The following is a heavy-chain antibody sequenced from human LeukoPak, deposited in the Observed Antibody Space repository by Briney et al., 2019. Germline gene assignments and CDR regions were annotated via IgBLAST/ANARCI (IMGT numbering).Heavy chain of an antibody. Sequence: GGSLRLSCAASGFTFSSYAMSWVRQAPGKGLEWVSAISADGGSTYYADSLKGRFTISRDNSKNTLYLQMNSLRAEDTAVYYCAKPWGYYDFWSGSPKKEDYWGQGTLVTVSS. CDR3: AKPWGYYDFWSGSPKKEDY. CDR2: ISADGGST. V-gene: IGHV3-23*01. CDR1: GFTFSSYA. D-gene: IGHD3-3*01. J-gene: IGHJ4*02.